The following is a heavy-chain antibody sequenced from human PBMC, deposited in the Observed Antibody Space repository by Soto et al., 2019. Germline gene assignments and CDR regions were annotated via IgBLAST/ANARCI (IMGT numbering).Heavy chain of an antibody. Sequence: SETLSLTCTVSGDSISGYYWNWIRQPAGKGLEWIGRIYASGSTISNRSLRSRVALSVDTSKNQFSPNLNSVTAADTAMYYCARSGYSSAWYTAFDSWSQGILVTVSS. V-gene: IGHV4-4*07. D-gene: IGHD6-19*01. CDR1: GDSISGYY. CDR3: ARSGYSSAWYTAFDS. J-gene: IGHJ4*02. CDR2: IYASGST.